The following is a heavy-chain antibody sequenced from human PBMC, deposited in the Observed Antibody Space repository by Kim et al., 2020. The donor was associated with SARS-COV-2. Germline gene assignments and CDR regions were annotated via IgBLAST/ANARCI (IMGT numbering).Heavy chain of an antibody. D-gene: IGHD2-2*01. V-gene: IGHV3-48*03. Sequence: GGSLRLSCAASGFTFSTYEINWVRQAPGKGLEWISYISTSGSTIYYADSVKGRFTISRDNAKSLLSLQMNGLRAEDTAVYYCARSLYCSSASCFFGMDV. J-gene: IGHJ6*01. CDR1: GFTFSTYE. CDR3: ARSLYCSSASCFFGMDV. CDR2: ISTSGSTI.